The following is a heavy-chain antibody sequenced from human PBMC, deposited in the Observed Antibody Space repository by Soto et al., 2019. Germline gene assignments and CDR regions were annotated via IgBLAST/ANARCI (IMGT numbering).Heavy chain of an antibody. Sequence: KPSETLSLTCTVSGGSISSTGYYWGWIRQPPGKGLESIGYIYYSGTSYYNPSLKSRVTISVDTSENQFSLKLSSVTAADTAVYYCARQGVAVGGAFDSWGQGTLVTVSS. CDR2: IYYSGTS. V-gene: IGHV4-39*01. D-gene: IGHD6-19*01. CDR1: GGSISSTGYY. J-gene: IGHJ4*01. CDR3: ARQGVAVGGAFDS.